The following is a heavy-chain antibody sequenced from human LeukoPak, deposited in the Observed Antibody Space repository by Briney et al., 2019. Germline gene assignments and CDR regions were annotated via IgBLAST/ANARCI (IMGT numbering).Heavy chain of an antibody. V-gene: IGHV4-38-2*02. CDR2: IYHSGST. CDR1: GYSISSGYY. Sequence: SETLSLTCTVSGYSISSGYYWGWIRQPPGKGLEWIGSIYHSGSTYYNPSLKSRVTISVDTSKNQFSLKLSSVTAADTAVYYCARDSYGHDYYYYMDVWGKGTTVTVSS. D-gene: IGHD4-17*01. CDR3: ARDSYGHDYYYYMDV. J-gene: IGHJ6*03.